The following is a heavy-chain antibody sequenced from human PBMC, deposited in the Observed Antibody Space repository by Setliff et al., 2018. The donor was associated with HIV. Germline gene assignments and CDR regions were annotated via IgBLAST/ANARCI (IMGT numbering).Heavy chain of an antibody. J-gene: IGHJ4*02. D-gene: IGHD3-22*01. CDR1: GGSLSGHY. V-gene: IGHV4-34*11. Sequence: ASETLSLTCAVYGGSLSGHYWSWIRQPPGRGLEWIGYIYSSGSTNFNPPLQSRVTISIDTSRNQFSLTVSSVTAADTAVYYCAREIPYSYGGRGHPLWGQGTLVTVSS. CDR3: AREIPYSYGGRGHPL. CDR2: IYSSGST.